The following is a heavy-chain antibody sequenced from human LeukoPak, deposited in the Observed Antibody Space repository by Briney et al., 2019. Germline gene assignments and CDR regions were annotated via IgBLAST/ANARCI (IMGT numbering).Heavy chain of an antibody. CDR3: ARHFGVRYGYRYRDY. D-gene: IGHD5-18*01. CDR1: GFTFSSYD. CDR2: IYYSGST. Sequence: PGGSLRLSCAASGFTFSSYDMSWVHQAPGKGLEWIGSIYYSGSTYYNPSLKSRVTISVDTSKNQFSLKLSSVTAADTAVYYCARHFGVRYGYRYRDYWGQGTLVTVSS. J-gene: IGHJ4*02. V-gene: IGHV4-39*01.